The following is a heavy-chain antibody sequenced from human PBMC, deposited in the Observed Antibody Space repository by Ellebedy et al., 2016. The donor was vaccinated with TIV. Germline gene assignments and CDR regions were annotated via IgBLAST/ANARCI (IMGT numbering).Heavy chain of an antibody. CDR3: AKDMVFGDGKWEIDV. CDR2: ISGSGGST. CDR1: GGSFSGYY. D-gene: IGHD1-26*01. Sequence: PSETLSLTCTVYGGSFSGYYWSWIRQPPGKGLEWVSAISGSGGSTYYADSVKGRFTISRDNSRSTLYLQMNSLRAEDSAVYYCAKDMVFGDGKWEIDVWGQGTTVTVSS. J-gene: IGHJ6*02. V-gene: IGHV3-23*01.